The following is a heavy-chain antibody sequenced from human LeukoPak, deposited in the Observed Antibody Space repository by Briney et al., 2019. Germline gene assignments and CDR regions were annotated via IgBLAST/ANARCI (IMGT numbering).Heavy chain of an antibody. CDR1: GFTFSSYS. D-gene: IGHD2-21*01. CDR3: ARANPLIGDAFDI. CDR2: ISSSSSYI. V-gene: IGHV3-21*01. J-gene: IGHJ3*02. Sequence: GGSLRLSCAASGFTFSSYSMNWVRQAPGKGLEWVSSISSSSSYIYYADSVKGRFTISRDNAKNSLYLQMNSLRAEDTAVYYCARANPLIGDAFDIWGRGTMVTVSS.